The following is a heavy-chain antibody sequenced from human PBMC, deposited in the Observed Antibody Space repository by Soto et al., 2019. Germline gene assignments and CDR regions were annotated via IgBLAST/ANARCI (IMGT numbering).Heavy chain of an antibody. J-gene: IGHJ4*02. D-gene: IGHD5-12*01. CDR2: ISSNGSTI. CDR1: GFTFSSYS. V-gene: IGHV3-48*01. Sequence: PGGSLRLSCAASGFTFSSYSMNWVRQAPGKGLEWVSYISSNGSTIYYADSVKGRFTISRDNAKNTLYLQMSSLRAEDMAVYYCARVGYSGYAFDYWGQGTLVTVSS. CDR3: ARVGYSGYAFDY.